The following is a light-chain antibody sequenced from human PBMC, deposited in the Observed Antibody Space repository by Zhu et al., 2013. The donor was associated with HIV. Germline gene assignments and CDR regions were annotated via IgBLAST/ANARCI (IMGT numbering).Light chain of an antibody. V-gene: IGKV1-13*02. CDR1: QGIVNA. CDR2: DGY. J-gene: IGKJ5*01. CDR3: QQFYRYPVT. Sequence: AIQLTQSPSSLSASVGDSVTITCRASQGIVNALAWYQQKPGKAPKFLIYDGYKLQNGVPRRFSGRGSGTDFSFTISGLQPEDFATYYCQQFYRYPVTFGQGTRLEIK.